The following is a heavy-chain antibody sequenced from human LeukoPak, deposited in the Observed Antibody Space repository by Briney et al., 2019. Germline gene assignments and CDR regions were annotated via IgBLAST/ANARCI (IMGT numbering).Heavy chain of an antibody. CDR3: ARDRGEMATDY. J-gene: IGHJ4*02. Sequence: GGCLRLSCAASGXTFSSYGLHWVRQAPGKGLEWVAVIWYDGSKTYYADSVKGRFTISKDNPKNTLYLQMNSLRAEDTAVYYCARDRGEMATDYWGQGTLVTVSS. D-gene: IGHD5-24*01. CDR2: IWYDGSKT. CDR1: GXTFSSYG. V-gene: IGHV3-33*01.